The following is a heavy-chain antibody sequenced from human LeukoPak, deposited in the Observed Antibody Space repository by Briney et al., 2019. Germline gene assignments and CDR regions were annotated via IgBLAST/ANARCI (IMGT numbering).Heavy chain of an antibody. CDR1: GGSISSSSYY. D-gene: IGHD3-22*01. V-gene: IGHV4-61*02. Sequence: ASETLSLTCTVSGGSISSSSYYWSWIRQPAGKGLEWIGRIYTSGSTNYNPSLKSRVTISVDTSKNQFSLKLSSVTAADTAVYYCARGAYYYDSSGYYQIDYWGQGTLVTVSS. J-gene: IGHJ4*02. CDR2: IYTSGST. CDR3: ARGAYYYDSSGYYQIDY.